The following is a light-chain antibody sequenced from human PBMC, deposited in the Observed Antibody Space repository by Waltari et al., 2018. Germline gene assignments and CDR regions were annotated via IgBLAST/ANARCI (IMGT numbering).Light chain of an antibody. CDR2: LGS. CDR1: QSLLYSNGYNY. V-gene: IGKV2-28*01. J-gene: IGKJ4*01. Sequence: EIVLTQSPLSLPVTPGEPDSISCRSSQSLLYSNGYNYLDWYLQKPGQSPQLLIYLGSNRASGVPDRFSGSGSGTDFTLKITRVEAEDVGVYYCMQALQTPLTFGGGTKVEIK. CDR3: MQALQTPLT.